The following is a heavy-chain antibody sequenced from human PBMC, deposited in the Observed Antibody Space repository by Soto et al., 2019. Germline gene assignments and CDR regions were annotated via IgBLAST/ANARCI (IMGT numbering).Heavy chain of an antibody. CDR1: GYTFTGYY. D-gene: IGHD3-10*01. J-gene: IGHJ4*02. CDR2: INPEDGET. CDR3: ATDLLSDRGVIAGVLPIFDY. V-gene: IGHV1-24*01. Sequence: ASVKVSCKASGYTFTGYYMHCVRQAPGQGLEWMGCINPEDGETIYAQKFQGRVTMTEDTSTDTAYMELSSLRSEDTAVYYCATDLLSDRGVIAGVLPIFDYWGQGTLVTVSS.